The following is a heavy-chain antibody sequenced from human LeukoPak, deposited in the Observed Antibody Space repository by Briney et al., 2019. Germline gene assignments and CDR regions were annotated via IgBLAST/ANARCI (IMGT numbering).Heavy chain of an antibody. Sequence: SETLSLTRAVYGGSFTGYYWTWIRQPPGKGLEWIGEINHSGSTNYNPSLKSRVTISVDTSKKQFSLKLSSVTAADTAVYYCARHVGFITMVRGVINNNWFDPWGQGTLVTVSS. CDR2: INHSGST. D-gene: IGHD3-10*01. CDR3: ARHVGFITMVRGVINNNWFDP. V-gene: IGHV4-34*01. CDR1: GGSFTGYY. J-gene: IGHJ5*02.